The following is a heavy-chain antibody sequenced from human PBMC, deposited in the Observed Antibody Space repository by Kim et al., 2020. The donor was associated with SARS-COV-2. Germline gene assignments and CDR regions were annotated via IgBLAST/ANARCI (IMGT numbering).Heavy chain of an antibody. J-gene: IGHJ6*02. V-gene: IGHV4-59*01. CDR3: AGDKGPLYYDYYVMDV. Sequence: SETLSLTCTVSGGSISSYYWSWIRQPPGKGLEWIGYIYYSGSTKYNPSLKSRVTILVDTSKNQFSLKLSSVTAADTAVYYCAGDKGPLYYDYYVMDVWGQETTDTVSS. CDR2: IYYSGST. CDR1: GGSISSYY.